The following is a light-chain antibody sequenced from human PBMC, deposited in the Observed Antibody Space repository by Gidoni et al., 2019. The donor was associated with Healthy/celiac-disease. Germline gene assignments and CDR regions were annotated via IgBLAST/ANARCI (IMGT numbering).Light chain of an antibody. CDR2: RAS. CDR1: QAISNY. CDR3: QRTYSAPIT. V-gene: IGKV1-27*01. Sequence: DIQSTQSPSSLSASVGDRVTNTCRVSQAISNYLHWYRQKPGKVPKLLIYRASNLQSGVPSRFSGSGSGTDFTLTISSLQPEDVATYYGQRTYSAPITFGQGTRLEIK. J-gene: IGKJ5*01.